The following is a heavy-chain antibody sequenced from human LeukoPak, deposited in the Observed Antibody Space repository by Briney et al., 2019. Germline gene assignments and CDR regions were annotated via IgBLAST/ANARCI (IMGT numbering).Heavy chain of an antibody. D-gene: IGHD3-3*01. J-gene: IGHJ3*02. V-gene: IGHV3-7*01. CDR2: IKQDGSEK. CDR1: GFTFSSYW. CDR3: ARDGSGYYEDAFDI. Sequence: AGGSLRLSCAASGFTFSSYWMSWVRQAPGKGLEWVGNIKQDGSEKYYVDSVKGRFTISRDNAKNSLYLQMNSLRAEDTAVYYCARDGSGYYEDAFDIWGQGTMVTVSS.